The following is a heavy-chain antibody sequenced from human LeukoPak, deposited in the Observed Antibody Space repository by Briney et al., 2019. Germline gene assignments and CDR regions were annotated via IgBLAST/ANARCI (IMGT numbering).Heavy chain of an antibody. D-gene: IGHD5-18*01. J-gene: IGHJ4*02. CDR2: MNPNRGNT. CDR3: ARALGGYSYGLDY. Sequence: ASVKVSCKASGYTFTSYDINWVRQATGQGLEWMGWMNPNRGNTGYAQKCQGRVTITRNTSISTAYMELSSMRSEDTAVYYCARALGGYSYGLDYWGQGTLVTVSS. V-gene: IGHV1-8*03. CDR1: GYTFTSYD.